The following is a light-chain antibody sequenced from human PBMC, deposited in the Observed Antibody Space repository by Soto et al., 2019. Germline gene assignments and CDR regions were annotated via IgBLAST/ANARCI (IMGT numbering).Light chain of an antibody. CDR2: WAS. CDR1: QTVLYSYNNNNH. Sequence: DIVMIQSPDSLSFSLRERATINCKSTQTVLYSYNNNNHLAWYQQRPGQPPKLLFSWASTRESGVPDRFSASGSGTDFTLSIGSLQAEDVAVYYCQQYYSTPRTFGQGTKVDI. CDR3: QQYYSTPRT. V-gene: IGKV4-1*01. J-gene: IGKJ1*01.